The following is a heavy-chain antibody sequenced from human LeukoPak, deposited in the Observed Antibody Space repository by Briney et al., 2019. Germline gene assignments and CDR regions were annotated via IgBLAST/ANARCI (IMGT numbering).Heavy chain of an antibody. CDR3: ARDRCNGGTCYLSVLDY. CDR1: GFTFSSYA. D-gene: IGHD2-15*01. J-gene: IGHJ4*02. Sequence: GGSLRLSCAASGFTFSSYAMHWVRQAPGKGLEWVAVISYDGSNKYYTDSVKGRFTISRDNSKNTLYLQMNSLRPEDTAVYYCARDRCNGGTCYLSVLDYWGQGTLVTVSS. CDR2: ISYDGSNK. V-gene: IGHV3-30-3*01.